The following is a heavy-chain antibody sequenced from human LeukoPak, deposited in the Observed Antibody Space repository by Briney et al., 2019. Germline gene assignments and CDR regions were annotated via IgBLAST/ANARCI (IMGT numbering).Heavy chain of an antibody. V-gene: IGHV1-8*01. CDR2: MNPNSGNT. D-gene: IGHD6-13*01. Sequence: ASVKVSCKASGYTFTSYDINWVRQATGQGLEWMGWMNPNSGNTGYAQKFQGRVTMIRNTSISTAYMELSSLRSEDTAVYYCASGRSSSWSYFDYWGQGTLVTVSS. J-gene: IGHJ4*02. CDR1: GYTFTSYD. CDR3: ASGRSSSWSYFDY.